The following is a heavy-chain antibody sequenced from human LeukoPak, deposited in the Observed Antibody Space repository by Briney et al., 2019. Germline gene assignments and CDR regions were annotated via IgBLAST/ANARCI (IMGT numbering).Heavy chain of an antibody. J-gene: IGHJ4*02. CDR3: ARGPNSNWSGLDF. CDR1: GFSFSGHW. Sequence: GGSLRLSCTASGFSFSGHWMHWARQLPGKGLVWVSRISPTGSTTSYADSVKGRFTVSRDNAKNSLYLQVNNLRAEDTAVYYCARGPNSNWSGLDFRGQGTLLTVSS. V-gene: IGHV3-74*01. CDR2: ISPTGSTT. D-gene: IGHD6-6*01.